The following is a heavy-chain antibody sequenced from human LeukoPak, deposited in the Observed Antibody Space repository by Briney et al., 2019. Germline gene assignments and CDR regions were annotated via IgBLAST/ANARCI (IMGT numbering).Heavy chain of an antibody. CDR2: ISSSSNTI. CDR1: GFTFSSYS. Sequence: GGSLRLSCAASGFTFSSYSMNWVRQAPGKGLEWVSYISSSSNTIYYADSVKGRFTISRDNAKNSLYLQMNSLRAEDTAVYYCARELTGYTRRRAFDIWGQGTMVTVSS. V-gene: IGHV3-48*01. J-gene: IGHJ3*02. D-gene: IGHD3-9*01. CDR3: ARELTGYTRRRAFDI.